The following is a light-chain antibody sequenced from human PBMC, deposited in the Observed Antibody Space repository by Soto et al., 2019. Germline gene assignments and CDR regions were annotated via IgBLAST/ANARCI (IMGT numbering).Light chain of an antibody. Sequence: MRQSPATLSVKTGERATLSCRASQSISSSIAWYQQRPGQAPRLLIYGASTRATGIPARFSGSGSGTDFTLTINSLQPDDFATYYCQQYHIYSGTFGQGSKVDI. CDR1: QSISSS. J-gene: IGKJ1*01. CDR2: GAS. V-gene: IGKV3-15*01. CDR3: QQYHIYSGT.